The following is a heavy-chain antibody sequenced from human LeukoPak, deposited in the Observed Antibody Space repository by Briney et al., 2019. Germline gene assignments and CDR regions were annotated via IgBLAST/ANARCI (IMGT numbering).Heavy chain of an antibody. CDR3: AKGLWFGEYYYFDY. V-gene: IGHV3-23*01. J-gene: IGHJ4*02. D-gene: IGHD3-10*01. CDR2: ISGSGCSS. CDR1: GFTFSSYA. Sequence: GGSLRLSCAASGFTFSSYAMSWVRQAPGKGLEWVSAISGSGCSSYYADSVNGRFTISRNNSKNTLYLQMNSLRAEDTAVYYRAKGLWFGEYYYFDYSGQGTLVTVSS.